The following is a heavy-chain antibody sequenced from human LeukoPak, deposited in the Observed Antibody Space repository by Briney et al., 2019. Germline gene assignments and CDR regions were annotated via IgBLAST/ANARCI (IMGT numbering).Heavy chain of an antibody. Sequence: GRSLRLSCAASGFTFDDYAMHWVRQAPGKGLEWVSAMSSSDDGRYYAASVRGRFTISRDNSKNTLYLQMNSLRAEDTAVYYCAKSNHMRLGYCSGGSCYSGWGGWFDPWGQGTLVTVSS. CDR3: AKSNHMRLGYCSGGSCYSGWGGWFDP. J-gene: IGHJ5*02. V-gene: IGHV3-23*01. CDR2: MSSSDDGR. CDR1: GFTFDDYA. D-gene: IGHD2-15*01.